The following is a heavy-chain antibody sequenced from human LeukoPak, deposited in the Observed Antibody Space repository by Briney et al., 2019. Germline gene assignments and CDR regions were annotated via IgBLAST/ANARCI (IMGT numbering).Heavy chain of an antibody. CDR3: AKSYYYDSSGHLDY. CDR2: ISGSGGST. D-gene: IGHD3-22*01. J-gene: IGHJ4*02. V-gene: IGHV3-23*01. Sequence: GGSLRLSCAAPGFTFSSYAMSWVRQAPGKGLEWVSAISGSGGSTYYADSVKGRFTISRDNSKNTLYLQMNSLRAEDTAVYYCAKSYYYDSSGHLDYWGQGTLVTVSS. CDR1: GFTFSSYA.